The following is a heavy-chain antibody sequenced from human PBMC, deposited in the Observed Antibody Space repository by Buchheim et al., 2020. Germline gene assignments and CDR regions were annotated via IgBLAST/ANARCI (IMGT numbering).Heavy chain of an antibody. V-gene: IGHV1-3*01. Sequence: VKKPGASVKVSCKASGYSFTTFAMHWVRQAPGQRLEWMGWINAGNGHTKYSQKFAGRVTITRDTSASTAYMELSSLRSEDTAVYYCARAPAAGTFFDYWGQGTL. CDR2: INAGNGHT. CDR1: GYSFTTFA. CDR3: ARAPAAGTFFDY. J-gene: IGHJ4*02. D-gene: IGHD6-13*01.